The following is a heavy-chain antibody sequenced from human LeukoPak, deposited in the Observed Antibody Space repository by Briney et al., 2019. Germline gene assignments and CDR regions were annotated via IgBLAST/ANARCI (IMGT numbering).Heavy chain of an antibody. J-gene: IGHJ4*02. CDR1: GGSFSGYY. CDR2: INHSGST. V-gene: IGHV4-34*01. Sequence: PSETLSLTCAVYGGSFSGYYWSWIRQPPGKGLEWIGEINHSGSTNYNPSLKSRVTISVDTSKNQFSLKLSSVTAADTAVYYCARDFDFWSGYYDWGQGTLVTASS. D-gene: IGHD3-3*01. CDR3: ARDFDFWSGYYD.